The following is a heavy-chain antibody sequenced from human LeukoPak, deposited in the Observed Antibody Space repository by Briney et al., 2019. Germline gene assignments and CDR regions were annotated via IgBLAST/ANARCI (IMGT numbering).Heavy chain of an antibody. CDR1: GGSISSGDYY. Sequence: SETLSLTCTVSGGSISSGDYYWSWIRQPPGKGLEWIGYIYYSGSTYYNPSLKSRVTISVDTSKNQFSLKLSSVTAADTAVHYCARSANKYYDFWSGYSNWFDPWGQGTLVTVSS. J-gene: IGHJ5*02. CDR2: IYYSGST. V-gene: IGHV4-30-4*01. CDR3: ARSANKYYDFWSGYSNWFDP. D-gene: IGHD3-3*01.